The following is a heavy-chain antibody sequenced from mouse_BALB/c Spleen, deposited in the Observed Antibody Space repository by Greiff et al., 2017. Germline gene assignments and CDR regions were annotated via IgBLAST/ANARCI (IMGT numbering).Heavy chain of an antibody. V-gene: IGHV5-4*02. J-gene: IGHJ4*01. D-gene: IGHD2-4*01. Sequence: EVHLVESGGGLVKPGGSLKLSCAASGFTFSDYYMYWVRQTPEKRLEWVATISDGGSYTYYPDSVKGRFTISRDNAKNNLYLQMSSLKSEDTAMYYCARGKIYYDYDGYAMDYWGQGTSVTVSS. CDR3: ARGKIYYDYDGYAMDY. CDR1: GFTFSDYY. CDR2: ISDGGSYT.